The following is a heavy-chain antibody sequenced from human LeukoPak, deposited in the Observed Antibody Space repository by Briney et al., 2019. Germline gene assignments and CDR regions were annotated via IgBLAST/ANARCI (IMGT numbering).Heavy chain of an antibody. CDR3: AKDRFVHIWFGQGYMDV. V-gene: IGHV3-30*18. CDR2: ISYDGSNK. CDR1: GFTFSSYG. D-gene: IGHD3-10*01. J-gene: IGHJ6*03. Sequence: PGRSLRLSCAASGFTFSSYGMHWVRQAPGKGLEWVTVISYDGSNKYYADSVKGRFTISRDNSKNTLYLQMNGLRAEDTAVYYCAKDRFVHIWFGQGYMDVWGKGTTVIVSS.